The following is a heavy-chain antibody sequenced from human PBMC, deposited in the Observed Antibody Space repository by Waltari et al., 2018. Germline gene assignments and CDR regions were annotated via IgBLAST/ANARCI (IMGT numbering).Heavy chain of an antibody. CDR2: VYQSGST. D-gene: IGHD5-12*01. CDR3: ATGGGGYDKYYFDL. Sequence: QVPLQESGPGPVKPSQTLTLTCNVSGGSISRPYYWSWIRQSPGKGLEWIGYVYQSGSTLYNPTLNNRVTMSVDRSKNQFSRRLTSLTAADTAVYFCATGGGGYDKYYFDLWGQGTLVTVSS. CDR1: GGSISRPYY. J-gene: IGHJ4*02. V-gene: IGHV4-30-4*01.